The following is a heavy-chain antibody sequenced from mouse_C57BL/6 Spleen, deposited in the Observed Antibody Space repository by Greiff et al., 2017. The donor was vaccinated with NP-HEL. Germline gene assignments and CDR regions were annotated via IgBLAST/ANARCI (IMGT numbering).Heavy chain of an antibody. Sequence: QVQLQQSGAELARPGASVKLSCKASGYTFTSYGISWVKQRTGQGLEWIGEIYPRSGNTYYNEKFKGKATLTADKSSSTAYMELRSLTSEDSAVYFSARSGGMEGRDNYYGSSYEDCYAMDYWGQGTSVTVSS. V-gene: IGHV1-81*01. CDR3: ARSGGMEGRDNYYGSSYEDCYAMDY. D-gene: IGHD1-1*01. CDR1: GYTFTSYG. CDR2: IYPRSGNT. J-gene: IGHJ4*01.